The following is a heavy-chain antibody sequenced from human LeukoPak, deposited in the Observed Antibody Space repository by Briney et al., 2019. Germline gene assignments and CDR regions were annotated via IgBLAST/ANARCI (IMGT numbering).Heavy chain of an antibody. CDR2: IYYSGST. Sequence: SETLSLTCTVSGGSISSYYWSWIRQPPGKGLEWIGYIYYSGSTNYNPSPKSRVTISVDTSKNQFSLKLSSVTAADTAVYYCARSYYDSSGYYPQNYYYMDVWGKGTTVTVSS. CDR1: GGSISSYY. D-gene: IGHD3-22*01. V-gene: IGHV4-59*08. J-gene: IGHJ6*03. CDR3: ARSYYDSSGYYPQNYYYMDV.